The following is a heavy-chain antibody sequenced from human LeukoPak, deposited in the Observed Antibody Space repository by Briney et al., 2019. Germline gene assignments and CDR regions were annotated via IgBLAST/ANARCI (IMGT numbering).Heavy chain of an antibody. J-gene: IGHJ4*02. V-gene: IGHV4-61*02. CDR2: ISSSGST. CDR3: ARHTPMVRGGGIDY. Sequence: SETLSLTCTVSGDSISSGDYYWSWIRQPAGKGLEWIGRISSSGSTNYNPSLKSRVTISVDTSKNQFSLKLSSVTAADTAVYYCARHTPMVRGGGIDYWGQGTLVTVSS. D-gene: IGHD3-10*01. CDR1: GDSISSGDYY.